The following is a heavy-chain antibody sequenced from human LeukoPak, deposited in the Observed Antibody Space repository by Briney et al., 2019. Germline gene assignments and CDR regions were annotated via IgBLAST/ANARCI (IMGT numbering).Heavy chain of an antibody. D-gene: IGHD3-9*01. CDR3: ARNESKSPWLV. CDR2: ISAYNDNK. J-gene: IGHJ4*02. V-gene: IGHV1-18*01. Sequence: AAVKVSCKASGYTFTNYAFSWVRQPPGPGLERMGWISAYNDNKNYAQKLQGRVTMTTDTSTSTVYMEQRSLRSGDTAIYYRARNESKSPWLVWGKGTVVTVSS. CDR1: GYTFTNYA.